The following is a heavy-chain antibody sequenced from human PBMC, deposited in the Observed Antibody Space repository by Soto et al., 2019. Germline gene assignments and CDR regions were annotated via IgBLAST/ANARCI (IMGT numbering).Heavy chain of an antibody. CDR1: GFTFSSYA. J-gene: IGHJ3*02. D-gene: IGHD2-2*01. CDR2: ISYDGSNK. V-gene: IGHV3-30-3*01. Sequence: GGSLRLSCAASGFTFSSYAMHWVRQAPGKGLEWVAVISYDGSNKYYADSVKGRFTISRDNSKNTLYLQMNSLRAEDTAVYYCARDRLSAIAFDAFVIWGQARMVTVSS. CDR3: ARDRLSAIAFDAFVI.